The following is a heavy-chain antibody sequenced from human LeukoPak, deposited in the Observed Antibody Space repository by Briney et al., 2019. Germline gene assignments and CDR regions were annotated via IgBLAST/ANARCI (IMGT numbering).Heavy chain of an antibody. V-gene: IGHV3-9*01. Sequence: PGGSLRLSCAASGFTFDDYAMHWVRQAPGKGLEWVSGISWNSGSIGYADSVKGRFTISRDNAKNSLYLQMNSLRAEDPALYYCAKDGNLGWFGYFDYWGQGTLVTVSS. CDR2: ISWNSGSI. CDR3: AKDGNLGWFGYFDY. D-gene: IGHD3-10*01. CDR1: GFTFDDYA. J-gene: IGHJ4*02.